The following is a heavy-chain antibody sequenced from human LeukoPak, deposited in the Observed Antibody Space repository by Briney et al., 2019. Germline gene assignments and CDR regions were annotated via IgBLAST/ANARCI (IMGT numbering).Heavy chain of an antibody. CDR1: GYTFTSYG. D-gene: IGHD2-2*03. V-gene: IGHV1-18*04. J-gene: IGHJ5*02. Sequence: ASVKVSCKASGYTFTSYGISWVRQAPGQGREWMGWMSAYNGNTNYAQKLQGRVTMTTDTSTSTAYMELRSLRSDDTAVYYCARDGYCSSTSCYEGNWFDPWGQGTLVTVSS. CDR3: ARDGYCSSTSCYEGNWFDP. CDR2: MSAYNGNT.